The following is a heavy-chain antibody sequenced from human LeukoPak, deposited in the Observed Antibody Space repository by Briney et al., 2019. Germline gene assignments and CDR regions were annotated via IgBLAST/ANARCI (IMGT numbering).Heavy chain of an antibody. CDR2: IRQDGSEK. CDR1: GFIFSSYW. D-gene: IGHD1-26*01. V-gene: IGHV3-7*01. CDR3: ARVPTERYLDL. J-gene: IGHJ2*01. Sequence: GGSLRLSCAASGFIFSSYWMTWVRQAPGMGLEWVANIRQDGSEKYYVDSVQGRFTISRDNAKNSLYLQMNSLRAEDTAVYYCARVPTERYLDLWGRGTLVTVSS.